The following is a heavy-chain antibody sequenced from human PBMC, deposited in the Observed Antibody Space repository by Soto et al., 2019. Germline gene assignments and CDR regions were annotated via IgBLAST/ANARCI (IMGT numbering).Heavy chain of an antibody. D-gene: IGHD3-9*01. V-gene: IGHV4-59*01. CDR2: IYYSGST. CDR3: ARDRMHYDILPRYSNSHLFPY. CDR1: GGSISSYY. J-gene: IGHJ4*02. Sequence: SSETLSLSCTVSGGSISSYYWSWIRQPPGKGLEWIGYIYYSGSTNYNPSLKSRVTISVDTSKNQFSLKLSSVTAADTAVYYCARDRMHYDILPRYSNSHLFPYWGQGTLGTVS.